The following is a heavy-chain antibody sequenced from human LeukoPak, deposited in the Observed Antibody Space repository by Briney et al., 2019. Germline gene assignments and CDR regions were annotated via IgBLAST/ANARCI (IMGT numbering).Heavy chain of an antibody. CDR3: TTGDYVWGSYDY. V-gene: IGHV3-15*01. CDR1: GFTFSNAW. CDR2: IKSKTDGGAT. D-gene: IGHD3-16*01. J-gene: IGHJ4*02. Sequence: GGSLRLSCAASGFTFSNAWMSWVRQAPGKGLEGVGRIKSKTDGGATDYAAPVKGRFTISRDDSKNTLYLQMNSLKTEDTAVYYCTTGDYVWGSYDYWGQGTLVTVSS.